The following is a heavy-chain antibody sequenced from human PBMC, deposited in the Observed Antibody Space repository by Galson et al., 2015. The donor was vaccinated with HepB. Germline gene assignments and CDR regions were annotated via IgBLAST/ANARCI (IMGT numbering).Heavy chain of an antibody. V-gene: IGHV3-11*01. CDR3: ARDSTPKHYYYYMDV. J-gene: IGHJ6*03. Sequence: SLRLSCAASGFTFSDYYMSWIRQAPGKGLEWVPYISSSGSTIYYADSVKGRFTISRDNAKNSLYLQMNSLRAEDTAVYYCARDSTPKHYYYYMDVWGKGTTVTVSS. CDR2: ISSSGSTI. CDR1: GFTFSDYY.